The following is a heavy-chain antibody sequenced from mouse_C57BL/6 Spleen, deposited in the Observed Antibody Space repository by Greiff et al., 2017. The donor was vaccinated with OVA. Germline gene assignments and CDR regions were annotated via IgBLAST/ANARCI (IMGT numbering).Heavy chain of an antibody. CDR3: ARYSGYTGYFDY. V-gene: IGHV7-3*01. CDR2: IRNKANGYTT. D-gene: IGHD2-2*01. CDR1: GFTFTDYY. J-gene: IGHJ2*01. Sequence: EVKVEESGGGLVQPGGSLSLSCAASGFTFTDYYMSWVRQPPGKALEWLGFIRNKANGYTTEYSASVKGRFTISRDNSQSILYLQMNALRAEDSATYYCARYSGYTGYFDYWGQGTTLTVSS.